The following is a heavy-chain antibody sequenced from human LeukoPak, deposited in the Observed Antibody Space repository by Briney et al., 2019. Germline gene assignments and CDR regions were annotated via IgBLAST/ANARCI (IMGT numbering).Heavy chain of an antibody. CDR1: GGSISSSY. Sequence: SETLSLTCTVAGGSISSSYWSWIRQPAGKGLEWIGLIYCSGSTNYNPSLKSRVSMSVDTSKNQYSLKVRSVTASDTAVYYCAREAGHRYAPVWGQGILVTVSS. CDR3: AREAGHRYAPV. CDR2: IYCSGST. D-gene: IGHD2-2*01. J-gene: IGHJ4*02. V-gene: IGHV4-4*07.